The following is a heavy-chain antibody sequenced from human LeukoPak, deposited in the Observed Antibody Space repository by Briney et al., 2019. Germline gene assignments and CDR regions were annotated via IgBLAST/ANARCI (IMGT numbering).Heavy chain of an antibody. CDR3: ARDQNGRYYFDD. Sequence: ASVKVSCKTSGYTFTNYYMHWVRQAPGQGLEWMGIINPSGGSTSYAQKFQGRVTMTRDTSTSTVYMELSSLRSEDTAVFYCARDQNGRYYFDDGGQGTLVTVSS. CDR1: GYTFTNYY. D-gene: IGHD2-8*01. CDR2: INPSGGST. V-gene: IGHV1-46*01. J-gene: IGHJ4*02.